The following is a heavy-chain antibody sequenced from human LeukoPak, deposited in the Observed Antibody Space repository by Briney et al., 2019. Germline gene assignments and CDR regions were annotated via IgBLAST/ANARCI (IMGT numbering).Heavy chain of an antibody. CDR2: INSDGSST. V-gene: IGHV3-74*01. CDR1: GFTFSSYW. D-gene: IGHD6-19*01. CDR3: AGVFAVAPLGY. Sequence: PGGSLGLSCAASGFTFSSYWMHWVRQAPGKGLVWVSRINSDGSSTSYADSVKGRFTISRDNAKNTLYLQMNSLRAEDTAVYYCAGVFAVAPLGYWGQGTLVTVSS. J-gene: IGHJ4*02.